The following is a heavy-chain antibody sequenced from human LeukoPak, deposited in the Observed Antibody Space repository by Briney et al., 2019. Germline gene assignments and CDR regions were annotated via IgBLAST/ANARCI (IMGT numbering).Heavy chain of an antibody. V-gene: IGHV3-21*01. D-gene: IGHD2-15*01. CDR3: ARDSNPYCSGGSCTAFDI. J-gene: IGHJ3*02. CDR1: GFSFSSYN. CDR2: ISSSSSYI. Sequence: GGSLRLSCVASGFSFSSYNLNWVRQAPGKGLEWVSSISSSSSYIYYADSMKGRFTISRDNARNSLYLQMNSLRAEDTAMYFCARDSNPYCSGGSCTAFDIWGQGTMVTVSS.